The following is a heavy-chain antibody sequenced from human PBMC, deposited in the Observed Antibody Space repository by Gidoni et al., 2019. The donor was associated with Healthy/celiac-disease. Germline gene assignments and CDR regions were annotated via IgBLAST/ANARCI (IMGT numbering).Heavy chain of an antibody. D-gene: IGHD5-12*01. Sequence: QLQLQESGPGLVKPSETLSLTCTVSGGSISSSSYYWGWIRQPPGKGLEWIGSIYYSGSTYYNPSLKSRVTISVDTSKNQFSLKLSSVTAADTAVYYCARWGWLQLFDYWGQGTLVTVSS. J-gene: IGHJ4*02. CDR1: GGSISSSSYY. CDR2: IYYSGST. V-gene: IGHV4-39*01. CDR3: ARWGWLQLFDY.